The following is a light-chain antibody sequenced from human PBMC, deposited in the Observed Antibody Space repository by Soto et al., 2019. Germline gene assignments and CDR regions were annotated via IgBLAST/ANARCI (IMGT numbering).Light chain of an antibody. CDR3: SSYTGSSTYVV. CDR1: SSDVGGYKY. CDR2: EVS. J-gene: IGLJ2*01. V-gene: IGLV2-14*01. Sequence: QSVLTQPGSESGCPGQSITISCTGTSSDVGGYKYVSWYKQHPGKALKLMIYEVSNRPSGVSNRFSGSKSGNTASLTISGLQAEDEADYYCSSYTGSSTYVVFGGGNKFTVL.